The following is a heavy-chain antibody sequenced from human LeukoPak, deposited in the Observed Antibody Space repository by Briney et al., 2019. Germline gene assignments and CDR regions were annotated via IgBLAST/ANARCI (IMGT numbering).Heavy chain of an antibody. D-gene: IGHD3-22*01. J-gene: IGHJ4*02. CDR2: ISGSGGST. CDR3: AKYYYDSSGHRPFDY. V-gene: IGHV3-23*01. CDR1: GFTFSSYA. Sequence: GGSLRLSCAASGFTFSSYAVSWVRQAPGKGLEWVSAISGSGGSTYYADSVKGRFTISRDNSKNTLYLQMNSLRAEDTAVYYCAKYYYDSSGHRPFDYWGQGTLVTVSS.